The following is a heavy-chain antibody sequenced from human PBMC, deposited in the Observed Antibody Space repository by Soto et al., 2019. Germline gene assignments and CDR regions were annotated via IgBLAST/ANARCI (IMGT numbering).Heavy chain of an antibody. D-gene: IGHD2-21*02. CDR2: VYYTGST. V-gene: IGHV4-59*08. CDR1: GGSITSYY. Sequence: SETLSLTCAVSGGSITSYYWSWIRQPPGKGLEWIGYVYYTGSTNYNPSLMSRVTISADTSKNQFSLKLNSVTAADTAVYYCARTWASVTEYWGQGTLVTVSS. J-gene: IGHJ1*01. CDR3: ARTWASVTEY.